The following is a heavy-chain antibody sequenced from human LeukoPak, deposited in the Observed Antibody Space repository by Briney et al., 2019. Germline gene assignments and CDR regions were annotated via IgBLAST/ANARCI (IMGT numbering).Heavy chain of an antibody. Sequence: GGSLRLSCEASQFSVSINFMSWVRQTPGKGLEWVSVISSGGTTYYADSVKGRFTISRDNSKNTVSLQMNSLRAEDTAVYYCARRVVGATSVDYFDYWGQGTLVTVSS. CDR1: QFSVSINF. J-gene: IGHJ4*02. D-gene: IGHD1-26*01. V-gene: IGHV3-66*04. CDR3: ARRVVGATSVDYFDY. CDR2: ISSGGTT.